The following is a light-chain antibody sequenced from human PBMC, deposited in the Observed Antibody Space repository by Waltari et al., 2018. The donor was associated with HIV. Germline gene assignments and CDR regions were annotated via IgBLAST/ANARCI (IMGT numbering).Light chain of an antibody. CDR2: TNS. J-gene: IGLJ3*02. Sequence: QSVLTQPPSASGTPGQRVNISCSGGRSNIGSNPVNWYRQFPGEAPKLLIYTNSQRPSGVPDRFSGSKSGTSASLAISGLQSEDEADFYCAVWDDSLRSVLFGGGTRLTVL. CDR3: AVWDDSLRSVL. V-gene: IGLV1-44*01. CDR1: RSNIGSNP.